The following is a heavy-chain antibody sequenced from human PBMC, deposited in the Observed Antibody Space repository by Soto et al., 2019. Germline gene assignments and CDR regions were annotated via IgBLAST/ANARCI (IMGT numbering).Heavy chain of an antibody. CDR3: AQEAPTIAVAGPFDY. D-gene: IGHD6-19*01. Sequence: ASVKVSCKASGYTFTSYAMHWVRQAPGQRLEWMGWINAGNGNTKYSQKFQGRVTITRDTSASTAYMELSSLRAEDTAVYYCAQEAPTIAVAGPFDYWGQGTLVTVSS. CDR2: INAGNGNT. V-gene: IGHV1-3*01. CDR1: GYTFTSYA. J-gene: IGHJ4*02.